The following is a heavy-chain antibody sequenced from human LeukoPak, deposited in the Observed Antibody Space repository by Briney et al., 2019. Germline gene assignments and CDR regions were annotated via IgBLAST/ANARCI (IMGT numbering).Heavy chain of an antibody. CDR1: GFTFSSYG. CDR2: IRYDGSNK. V-gene: IGHV3-30*02. Sequence: HTGGSLRLSCAASGFTFSSYGMHWVRQAPGKGLEWVAFIRYDGSNKYYADSVKGRFTISRDNSKNTLYLQMNSLRAEDTAVYYCAKDLITIFYYYMDVWGKGTTVTISS. CDR3: AKDLITIFYYYMDV. D-gene: IGHD3-9*01. J-gene: IGHJ6*03.